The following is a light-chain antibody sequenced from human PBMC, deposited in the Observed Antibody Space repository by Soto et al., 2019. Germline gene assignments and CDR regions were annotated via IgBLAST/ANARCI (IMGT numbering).Light chain of an antibody. CDR2: TAS. J-gene: IGKJ1*01. CDR3: QQYNSRRT. Sequence: DIQMTQSPSTLSASVGDRVTITCRASQSIGTWLAWHQQKPGKAPKLLISTASSLESGVPSRFSGSGSGTDFTLTIITLQPDDFATYYCQQYNSRRTFGQGTRVEIK. CDR1: QSIGTW. V-gene: IGKV1-5*03.